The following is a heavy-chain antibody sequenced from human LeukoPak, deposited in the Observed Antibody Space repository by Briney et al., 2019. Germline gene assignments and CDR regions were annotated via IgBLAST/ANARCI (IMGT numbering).Heavy chain of an antibody. D-gene: IGHD5-18*01. Sequence: SQTLSLTCAISGDSVSSNSSWNWIRQSPSRGLKWLGRTYYKSKWYNDYVVSVKSRININPDTSKNQFSLQLNSVTPEDTAVYYCARGGQGDGYSADEAFDIWGQGTMVTVS. J-gene: IGHJ3*02. V-gene: IGHV6-1*01. CDR2: TYYKSKWYN. CDR1: GDSVSSNSS. CDR3: ARGGQGDGYSADEAFDI.